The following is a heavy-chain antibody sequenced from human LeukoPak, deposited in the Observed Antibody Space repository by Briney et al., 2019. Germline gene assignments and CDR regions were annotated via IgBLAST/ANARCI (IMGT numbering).Heavy chain of an antibody. Sequence: GRSLRLSCAASGFTFDDYAMHWVRQAPGKGLEWVSGISWNSGSIGCADSVKGRFTISRDNAKNSLYLQMNSLRAEDTALYYCAKASTYYYDSSGYLTNWGQGTLVTVSS. V-gene: IGHV3-9*01. CDR1: GFTFDDYA. J-gene: IGHJ4*02. CDR3: AKASTYYYDSSGYLTN. CDR2: ISWNSGSI. D-gene: IGHD3-22*01.